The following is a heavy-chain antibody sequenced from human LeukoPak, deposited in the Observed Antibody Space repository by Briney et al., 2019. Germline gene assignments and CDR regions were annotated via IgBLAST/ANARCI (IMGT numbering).Heavy chain of an antibody. V-gene: IGHV7-4-1*02. CDR2: INTNTGNP. J-gene: IGHJ4*02. Sequence: GASVKVSCKASGYTFTNYYMHWVRQAPGQGLEWMGWINTNTGNPTYAQDFTGRFVFSLDTSVSTAYLQISSLKAEDTAVYYCASLEDTSGYYHDYWGQGTLVTVSS. CDR3: ASLEDTSGYYHDY. CDR1: GYTFTNYY. D-gene: IGHD3-22*01.